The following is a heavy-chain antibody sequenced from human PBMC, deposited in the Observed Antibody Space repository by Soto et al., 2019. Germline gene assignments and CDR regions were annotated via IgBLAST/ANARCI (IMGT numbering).Heavy chain of an antibody. D-gene: IGHD6-19*01. CDR1: GGSINSGRYY. J-gene: IGHJ4*02. V-gene: IGHV4-31*03. CDR3: ARANYGQWLDF. CDR2: ISHSGST. Sequence: QVQLQESGPGLVKPSQTLSLTCTVSGGSINSGRYYWTWIRQHPGKGLEWIGYISHSGSTYYNPSLKSRVSMSSDTSKNQFSLNMNSVTAADTAVYYCARANYGQWLDFWGQGTLVTVSS.